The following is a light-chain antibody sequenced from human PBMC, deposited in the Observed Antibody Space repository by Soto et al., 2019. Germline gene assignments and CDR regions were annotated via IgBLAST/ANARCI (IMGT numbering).Light chain of an antibody. V-gene: IGLV1-40*01. Sequence: QSVLTQPPSVSGAPGQRGTISCNGRSSNIGAGFDVHWYHQIAGTAPKRLIYGNSNRPSGVPDRFSGSTSGTSASLAINGRQAEDETHYYCPSYDNSLSGSWVFGGGTKLTVL. J-gene: IGLJ3*02. CDR3: PSYDNSLSGSWV. CDR2: GNS. CDR1: SSNIGAGFD.